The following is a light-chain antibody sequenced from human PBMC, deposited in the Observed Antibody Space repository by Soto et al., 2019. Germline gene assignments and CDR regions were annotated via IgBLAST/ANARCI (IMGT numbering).Light chain of an antibody. CDR3: QQYYTTPLT. J-gene: IGKJ4*01. CDR2: LAS. CDR1: QSVLYSSDNKNY. Sequence: DIVMTQSPDSLAVSLGERATINCKSSQSVLYSSDNKNYLAWYQQRSGQPPKLLIYLASTRESGVPDRFSGSGSGTDFTLIISSLQAEDVAVYYCQQYYTTPLTFGGGTKVEIK. V-gene: IGKV4-1*01.